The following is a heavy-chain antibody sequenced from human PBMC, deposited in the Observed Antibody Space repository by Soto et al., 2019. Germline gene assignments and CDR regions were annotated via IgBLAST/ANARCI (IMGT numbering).Heavy chain of an antibody. V-gene: IGHV1-3*01. CDR2: INAGNGNT. J-gene: IGHJ3*02. Sequence: VASVKVSCKASGYTFTSYPTHWVRQAPGQRLEWMGWINAGNGNTKYSQKFQGRVTITRDTSASTAYMELSSLRSEDTAVYYCATLWDIVVVPAANPLDIWGQGTMVTVS. CDR3: ATLWDIVVVPAANPLDI. CDR1: GYTFTSYP. D-gene: IGHD2-2*01.